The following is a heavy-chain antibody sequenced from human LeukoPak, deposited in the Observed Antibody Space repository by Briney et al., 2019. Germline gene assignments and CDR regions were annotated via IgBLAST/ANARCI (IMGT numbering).Heavy chain of an antibody. V-gene: IGHV4-59*11. CDR1: GFTFSDHY. CDR2: IYYSGST. Sequence: LRLSCAASGFTFSDHYMDWIRQPPGKGLEWIGYIYYSGSTNYNPSLKSRVTISVDTSKNQFSLKLSSVTAADTAVYYCARDKGGYFDYWGQGTLVTVSS. J-gene: IGHJ4*02. CDR3: ARDKGGYFDY.